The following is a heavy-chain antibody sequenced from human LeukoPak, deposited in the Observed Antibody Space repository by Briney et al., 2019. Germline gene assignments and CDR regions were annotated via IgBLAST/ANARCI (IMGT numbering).Heavy chain of an antibody. CDR3: ARFGPIAARRPHYYYYMDV. CDR2: IYTSGST. V-gene: IGHV4-61*02. J-gene: IGHJ6*03. CDR1: GGSFSSGSYY. D-gene: IGHD6-6*01. Sequence: SQTLSLTCTVSGGSFSSGSYYWSWIRQPAGKGLEWIGRIYTSGSTNYNPSLKSRVTISVDTSKNQFSLKLSPVTAADTAVYYCARFGPIAARRPHYYYYMDVWGKGTTVTVSS.